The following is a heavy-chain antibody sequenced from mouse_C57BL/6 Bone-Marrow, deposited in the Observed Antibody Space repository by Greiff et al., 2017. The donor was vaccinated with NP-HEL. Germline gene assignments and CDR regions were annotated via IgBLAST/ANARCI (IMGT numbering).Heavy chain of an antibody. CDR1: GFSFNTYA. D-gene: IGHD1-1*01. CDR2: IRRKSNNYAT. CDR3: VRLHYYGSSDWYFDV. Sequence: ESGGGLVQPKGSLKLSCAASGFSFNTYAMNWVRQAPGKGLVWVARIRRKSNNYATYYADSVKDRFTISRDDSESMLYLQMNNLKTEDTAMYYCVRLHYYGSSDWYFDVWGTGTTVTVSS. V-gene: IGHV10-1*01. J-gene: IGHJ1*03.